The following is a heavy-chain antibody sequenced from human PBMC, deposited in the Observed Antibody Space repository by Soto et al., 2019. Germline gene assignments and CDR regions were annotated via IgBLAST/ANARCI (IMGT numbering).Heavy chain of an antibody. D-gene: IGHD2-2*01. V-gene: IGHV3-9*01. J-gene: IGHJ4*02. CDR1: GFTFDDYA. CDR3: AKGGQLLVEGGGY. Sequence: EVQLVESGGGLVQPGRSLRLSCAASGFTFDDYAMHWVRQAPGKGLEWVSGISWNSGSIGYADSVKGRFTISRDNAKNSLYQPMNSLRAEDTALYYCAKGGQLLVEGGGYWGQGTLVTVSS. CDR2: ISWNSGSI.